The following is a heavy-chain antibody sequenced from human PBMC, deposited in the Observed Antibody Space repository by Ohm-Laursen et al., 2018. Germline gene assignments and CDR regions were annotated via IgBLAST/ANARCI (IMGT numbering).Heavy chain of an antibody. V-gene: IGHV3-30*18. D-gene: IGHD6-19*01. CDR2: ISYDGINK. CDR3: AKDSYNKGWYFDH. J-gene: IGHJ4*02. CDR1: GFTFSSYA. Sequence: SLRLSCTASGFTFSSYAMHWVRQAPGKGLEWVAIISYDGINKYYGDSVKGRFTISRDNSKNTLYLQMNSLRAEDTAVYYCAKDSYNKGWYFDHWGQGTLVTVSS.